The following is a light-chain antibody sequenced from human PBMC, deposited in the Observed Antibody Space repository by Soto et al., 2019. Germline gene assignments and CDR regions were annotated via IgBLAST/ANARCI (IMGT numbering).Light chain of an antibody. CDR2: KIS. J-gene: IGKJ1*01. V-gene: IGKV2-24*01. CDR1: QSLVHTDGNTY. CDR3: MDTAPFPQA. Sequence: VLTQTPLSSPVTLGQPASISCKSSQSLVHTDGNTYLGWLHQRPGQAPRLLIYKISNRFSGVXDXXSGSGAGTDFTLTISRVEAEDGGVYYCMDTAPFPQAFGQWTKVEIK.